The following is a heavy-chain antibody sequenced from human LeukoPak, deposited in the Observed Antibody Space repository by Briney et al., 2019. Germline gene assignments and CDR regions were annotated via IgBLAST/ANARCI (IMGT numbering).Heavy chain of an antibody. CDR3: ARDRRTGTTYSFDY. CDR2: IYTSGST. Sequence: SETLSLTCTVSGGSISSGSYYWSWIRQPAGKGLEWIGRIYTSGSTNYNPSLKSQVTISVDTSKNQFSLKLSSVTAADTAVYYCARDRRTGTTYSFDYWGQGTLVTVSS. D-gene: IGHD1-7*01. V-gene: IGHV4-61*02. CDR1: GGSISSGSYY. J-gene: IGHJ4*02.